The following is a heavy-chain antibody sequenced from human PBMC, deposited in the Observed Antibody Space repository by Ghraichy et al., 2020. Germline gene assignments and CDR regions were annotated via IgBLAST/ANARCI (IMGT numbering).Heavy chain of an antibody. CDR2: MRSDGTTE. V-gene: IGHV3-30*02. J-gene: IGHJ3*02. CDR1: GFTFNSYG. CDR3: SRESPSDGDAFDI. Sequence: GSLRLSCTSSGFTFNSYGIHWVRQALGKGLEWLSFMRSDGTTEYYADSVNGRFTISRDNSKSTVYLQMHGLRTDDTAVYYCSRESPSDGDAFDIWGQGTLVTVSS.